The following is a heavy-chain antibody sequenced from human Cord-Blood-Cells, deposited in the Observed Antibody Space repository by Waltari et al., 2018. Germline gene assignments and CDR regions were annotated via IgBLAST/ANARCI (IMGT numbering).Heavy chain of an antibody. J-gene: IGHJ4*02. CDR2: IYYSGST. Sequence: QLQLQESGPGLVKPSETLSLTCTVSGGSISSSSYYWGWIRQPPGRGLEWIGSIYYSGSTSYNPSLKSRVTISVDTSNIQFSLKLSSVTAADTAVYYCASRLGSGYDYWGQGTLVTVSS. V-gene: IGHV4-39*01. CDR3: ASRLGSGYDY. D-gene: IGHD3-3*01. CDR1: GGSISSSSYY.